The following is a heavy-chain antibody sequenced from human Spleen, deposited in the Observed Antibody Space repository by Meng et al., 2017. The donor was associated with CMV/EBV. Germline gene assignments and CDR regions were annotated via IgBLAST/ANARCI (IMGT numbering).Heavy chain of an antibody. CDR1: GGSFSGYY. D-gene: IGHD1-1*01. CDR2: INHSGST. Sequence: LTCAVYGGSFSGYYWSWIRQPPGKGLEWIGEINHSGSTNYNPSLKSRVTISVDTSKNQFSLKLSSVTAADTAVYYCARHWRGTFLDYWGQGTLVTVSS. V-gene: IGHV4-34*01. J-gene: IGHJ4*02. CDR3: ARHWRGTFLDY.